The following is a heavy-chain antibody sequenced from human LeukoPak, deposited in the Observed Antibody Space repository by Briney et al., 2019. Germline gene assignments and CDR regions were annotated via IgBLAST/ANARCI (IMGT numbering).Heavy chain of an antibody. CDR1: GYSFTNYW. J-gene: IGHJ4*02. Sequence: PGESLKISCKGSGYSFTNYWIGWVRQMPGKGLEWMGINYPGDSDTRHIPSFQGQVTISADKSISTAYLQWSSLKASDTAMYYCARRVDSYWFFDYWGQGTLVTVSS. V-gene: IGHV5-51*01. D-gene: IGHD1-26*01. CDR3: ARRVDSYWFFDY. CDR2: NYPGDSDT.